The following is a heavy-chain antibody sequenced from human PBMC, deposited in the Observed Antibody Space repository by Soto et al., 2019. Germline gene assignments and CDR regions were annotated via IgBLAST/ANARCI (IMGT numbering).Heavy chain of an antibody. V-gene: IGHV3-30-3*01. CDR1: GFTFSSYA. CDR3: ARDVWNIDY. Sequence: GGSLRLSCAASGFTFSSYAMHWVRQAPGKGLEWVAVISYDGSNKYYADSVKGRFTISRDNSKNSLYLQMNSLRAEDTAVYYCARDVWNIDYWGQGTLVTVSS. D-gene: IGHD1-1*01. J-gene: IGHJ4*02. CDR2: ISYDGSNK.